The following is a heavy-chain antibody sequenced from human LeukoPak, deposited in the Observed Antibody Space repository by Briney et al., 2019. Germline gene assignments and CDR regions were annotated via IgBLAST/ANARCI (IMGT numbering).Heavy chain of an antibody. J-gene: IGHJ4*02. CDR3: VRDHPAAGLIFDY. CDR1: GFTFSSHW. D-gene: IGHD6-13*01. CDR2: INQEGSEK. Sequence: GGSLRLPCAASGFTFSSHWMSWVRQTPGKGLEWVANINQEGSEKYYVDSVKGRFTISRDNAKNSLYLQVNSLRAEDTAVYYCVRDHPAAGLIFDYWGQGTLVTVSS. V-gene: IGHV3-7*03.